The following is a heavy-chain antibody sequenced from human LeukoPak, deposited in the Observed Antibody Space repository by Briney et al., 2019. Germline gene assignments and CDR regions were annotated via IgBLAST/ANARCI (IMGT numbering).Heavy chain of an antibody. Sequence: GASLRLSCAASGFTLSNYWMHWVRQAPGKGLVWVSRINPDGSSAYYADSVKGRFTISRDNPQNTLYLQMNSLRVEDTAVYSCYASGRPLDNYALDVWGTGTTVTVSS. CDR3: YASGRPLDNYALDV. CDR2: INPDGSSA. D-gene: IGHD3-10*01. J-gene: IGHJ6*04. V-gene: IGHV3-74*01. CDR1: GFTLSNYW.